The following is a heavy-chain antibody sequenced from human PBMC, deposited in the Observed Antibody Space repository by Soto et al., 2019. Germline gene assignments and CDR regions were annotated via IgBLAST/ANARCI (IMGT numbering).Heavy chain of an antibody. J-gene: IGHJ5*02. CDR3: AQTEDGGRSRTPAGWFDA. D-gene: IGHD2-15*01. V-gene: IGHV2-26*01. CDR2: IFSNDER. CDR1: GFSLSNAGMG. Sequence: QVTLKESGPVLVNPTETLTLTCTVSGFSLSNAGMGVSWIRQPPGKALEWLAHIFSNDERRFSTSLKNRLTISKDTFNSQVVLIMTNMGPVDTATYYCAQTEDGGRSRTPAGWFDAWGQGTLVTVSS.